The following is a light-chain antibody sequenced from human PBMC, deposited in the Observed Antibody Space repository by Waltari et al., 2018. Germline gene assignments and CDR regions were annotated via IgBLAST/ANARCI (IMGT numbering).Light chain of an antibody. J-gene: IGKJ5*01. Sequence: DTQMTQSPSSLSTSVGDRVTITCRASQGISNSLAWYQQRPGKIPKLLIYTASTLQSGVPSRFSGSGSGTDFTLTISSLQPEDVATYYCQQYNSAPITFGPGTRLEIE. CDR2: TAS. V-gene: IGKV1-27*01. CDR1: QGISNS. CDR3: QQYNSAPIT.